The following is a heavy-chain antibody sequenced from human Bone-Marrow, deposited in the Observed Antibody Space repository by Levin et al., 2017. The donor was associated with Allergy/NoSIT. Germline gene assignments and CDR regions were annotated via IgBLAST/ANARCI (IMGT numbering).Heavy chain of an antibody. D-gene: IGHD1-26*01. Sequence: SETLSLTCTVSGGSISSYYWSWIRQPPGKGLEWIGYIYHTGYTKYSPSLKSRVTISVDTSKNQFSLKLSSVTAADTAVYYCARDRVIVGTTNYYYGMDVWGQGTTVTVSS. CDR3: ARDRVIVGTTNYYYGMDV. V-gene: IGHV4-59*01. J-gene: IGHJ6*02. CDR2: IYHTGYT. CDR1: GGSISSYY.